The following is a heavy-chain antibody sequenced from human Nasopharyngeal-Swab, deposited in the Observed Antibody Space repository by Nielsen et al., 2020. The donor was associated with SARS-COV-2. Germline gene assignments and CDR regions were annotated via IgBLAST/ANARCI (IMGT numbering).Heavy chain of an antibody. V-gene: IGHV4-34*01. CDR2: INHSGST. Sequence: WIRQPPGKGLEWIGEINHSGSTNYNPSLKSRVTISVDTSKNQFSLKLSSVTAADTAVYYCARGFRTPIVVVVAACCPAHGGHWFDPWGQGTLVTGLL. J-gene: IGHJ5*02. D-gene: IGHD2-15*01. CDR3: ARGFRTPIVVVVAACCPAHGGHWFDP.